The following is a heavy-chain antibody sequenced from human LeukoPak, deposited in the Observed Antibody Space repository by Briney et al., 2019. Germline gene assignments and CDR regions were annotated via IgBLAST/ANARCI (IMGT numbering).Heavy chain of an antibody. Sequence: SETLSLTCAVYGGSFSGYYWSWIRQPPGKGLEWIGEINHSGSTNYNPSLKSRVTISVDTSKNQFSLKLSSVTAADTAVYYCARGRGGYNQSKYRNHYLDYWGQGTLVTVSS. D-gene: IGHD1-14*01. CDR1: GGSFSGYY. J-gene: IGHJ4*02. V-gene: IGHV4-34*01. CDR3: ARGRGGYNQSKYRNHYLDY. CDR2: INHSGST.